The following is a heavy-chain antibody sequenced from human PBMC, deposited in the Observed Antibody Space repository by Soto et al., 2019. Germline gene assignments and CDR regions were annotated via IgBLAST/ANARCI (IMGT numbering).Heavy chain of an antibody. V-gene: IGHV3-30*18. D-gene: IGHD6-13*01. CDR1: GFTFSSYG. J-gene: IGHJ4*02. Sequence: QVQLVESGGGVVQPGRSLRLSCAASGFTFSSYGMHWVRQAPGKGLEWVSVISHDGSNKYYADSVKGRFTISRDNSKNTLDLQMNSLRAEDTAVYYCAKGDRIAAAGHFAYWGPGTLVTVSS. CDR2: ISHDGSNK. CDR3: AKGDRIAAAGHFAY.